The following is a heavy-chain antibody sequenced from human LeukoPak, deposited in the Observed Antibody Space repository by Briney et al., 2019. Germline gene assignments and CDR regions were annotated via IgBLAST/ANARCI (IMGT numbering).Heavy chain of an antibody. V-gene: IGHV4-61*02. D-gene: IGHD1-26*01. J-gene: IGHJ4*02. Sequence: SQTLSLTCTVSGGSISSGSYYWSWIRQPAGKGLEWIGRIYTSGSTNYNPSLKSRVTISVDTSKNQFSLKLSSVTAADTAVYYCAMRVGATYFDYWGQGTLVTVSS. CDR2: IYTSGST. CDR3: AMRVGATYFDY. CDR1: GGSISSGSYY.